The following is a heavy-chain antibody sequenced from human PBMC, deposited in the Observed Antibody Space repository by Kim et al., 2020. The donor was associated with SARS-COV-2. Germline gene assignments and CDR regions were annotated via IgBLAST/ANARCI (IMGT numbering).Heavy chain of an antibody. CDR3: ARHAVNEYYYYYGMDV. D-gene: IGHD1-1*01. CDR2: IYPGDSDT. V-gene: IGHV5-51*01. J-gene: IGHJ6*02. Sequence: GESLKISCKGSGYSFTSYWIGWVRQMPGKGLEWMGIIYPGDSDTRYSPSFQGQVTISADKSISTAYLQWSSLKASDTAMYYCARHAVNEYYYYYGMDVWGQGTTVTVS. CDR1: GYSFTSYW.